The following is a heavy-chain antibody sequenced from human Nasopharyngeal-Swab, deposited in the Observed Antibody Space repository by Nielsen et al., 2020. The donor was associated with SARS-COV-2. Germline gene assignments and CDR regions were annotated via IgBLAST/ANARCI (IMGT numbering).Heavy chain of an antibody. CDR3: ASDNNYYDSSGYLFFDY. CDR2: IYYSGST. Sequence: WIRQPPGKGLEWIGSIYYSGSTYYNPSLKSRVTISVDTSKNQFSLKLSSVTAADTAVYYCASDNNYYDSSGYLFFDYWGQGTLVTVSS. J-gene: IGHJ4*02. V-gene: IGHV4-39*07. D-gene: IGHD3-22*01.